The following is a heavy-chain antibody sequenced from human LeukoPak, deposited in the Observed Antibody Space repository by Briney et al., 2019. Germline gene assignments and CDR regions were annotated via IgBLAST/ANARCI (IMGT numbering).Heavy chain of an antibody. CDR1: GFTFTSYG. CDR2: IWYDGSNK. Sequence: PGGSLRLSCAASGFTFTSYGMHWVRQAPGKGLEWVAVIWYDGSNKYNTDSVKGRFTISRDNAKNSLYLQMNSLRAEDTAVYYCARVASEEGYYYYYGMDVWGQGTTVTVSS. J-gene: IGHJ6*02. CDR3: ARVASEEGYYYYYGMDV. V-gene: IGHV3-33*01.